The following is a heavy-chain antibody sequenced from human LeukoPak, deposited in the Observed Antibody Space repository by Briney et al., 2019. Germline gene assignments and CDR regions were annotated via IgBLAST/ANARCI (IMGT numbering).Heavy chain of an antibody. D-gene: IGHD3-10*02. J-gene: IGHJ6*04. Sequence: GGSLRLSCAAFGFTFRSHWMSWVRQAPGKGLEWVANINADGSEKFYVDSMKGRFSISRDNAENSLYLQMNSLRAEDTAVYYCAELGITMIGGVWGKGTTVTISS. CDR3: AELGITMIGGV. CDR1: GFTFRSHW. V-gene: IGHV3-7*01. CDR2: INADGSEK.